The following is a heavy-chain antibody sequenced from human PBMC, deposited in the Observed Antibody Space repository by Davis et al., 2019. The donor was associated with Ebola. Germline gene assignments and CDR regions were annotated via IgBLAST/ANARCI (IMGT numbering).Heavy chain of an antibody. D-gene: IGHD3-16*02. Sequence: AASVKVSCKTSGYMFTAYGITWVRQAPGQGLEWLGWISGYNGRTNLAQNVQGRVTLTTDTSTSTAYMELSRLRSDDTAVYYCARDNNYDYVWGSYRPNNWFDPWGQGTLVTVSS. CDR3: ARDNNYDYVWGSYRPNNWFDP. CDR2: ISGYNGRT. J-gene: IGHJ5*02. CDR1: GYMFTAYG. V-gene: IGHV1-18*01.